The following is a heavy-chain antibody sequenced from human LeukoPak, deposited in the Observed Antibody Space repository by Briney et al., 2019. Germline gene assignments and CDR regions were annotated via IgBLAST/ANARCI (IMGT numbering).Heavy chain of an antibody. D-gene: IGHD1-26*01. J-gene: IGHJ6*03. Sequence: ASVKVSCKASGYTFTSYDINWVRQATGQGLEWMGWVDPNSGNTGYAQKFQGRVTMTRNTSISTAYMELSSLRSEDTAVYYCARAGGARVAYYYYYMDVWGKGTTVTISS. CDR1: GYTFTSYD. CDR3: ARAGGARVAYYYYYMDV. CDR2: VDPNSGNT. V-gene: IGHV1-8*01.